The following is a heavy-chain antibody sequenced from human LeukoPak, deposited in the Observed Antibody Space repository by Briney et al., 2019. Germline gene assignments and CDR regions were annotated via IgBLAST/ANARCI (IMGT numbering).Heavy chain of an antibody. Sequence: GGSLRLSCAASGFTFSSYGMHWVRQAPGKGLEWVAVIWYDGSNKCYADSVKGRFTISRDNSKDTLYLQMNSLRAEDTAVYYCARDLAAAGTDFDYWGQGTLVTVSS. D-gene: IGHD6-13*01. CDR3: ARDLAAAGTDFDY. V-gene: IGHV3-33*01. CDR1: GFTFSSYG. J-gene: IGHJ4*02. CDR2: IWYDGSNK.